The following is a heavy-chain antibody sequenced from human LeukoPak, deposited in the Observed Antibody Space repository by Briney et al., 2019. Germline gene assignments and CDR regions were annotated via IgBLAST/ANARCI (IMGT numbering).Heavy chain of an antibody. D-gene: IGHD3-10*01. J-gene: IGHJ4*02. CDR2: ISGSGGSA. CDR3: AKDEEWFGDLPGRNFDY. V-gene: IGHV3-23*01. CDR1: GFTFSSYA. Sequence: GGSLRLSCAASGFTFSSYAMSWVRQAPGKGLGWVSAISGSGGSAYYADSVKGRFTISRDNSKTTLYLQMNSLRAEDTAVYYCAKDEEWFGDLPGRNFDYWGQGTLVTVSS.